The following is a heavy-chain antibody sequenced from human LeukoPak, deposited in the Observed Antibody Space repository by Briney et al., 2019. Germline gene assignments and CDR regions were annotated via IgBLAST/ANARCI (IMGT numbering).Heavy chain of an antibody. Sequence: KSSETLSLTCTVSGGSISSYYWSWIRQPPGKGLEWIGYIYYRGSTKYNPSLKSRVTISVDKSKNQFSLKLSSVTAADTAVYYCARETSQKGAHYMDVWGKGTTVTISS. V-gene: IGHV4-59*01. D-gene: IGHD3-16*01. CDR1: GGSISSYY. CDR2: IYYRGST. CDR3: ARETSQKGAHYMDV. J-gene: IGHJ6*03.